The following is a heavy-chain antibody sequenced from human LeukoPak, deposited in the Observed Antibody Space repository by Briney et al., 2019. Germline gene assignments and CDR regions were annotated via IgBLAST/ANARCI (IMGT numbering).Heavy chain of an antibody. CDR1: GFSVSSKY. J-gene: IGHJ4*02. Sequence: PGGSLRLSCAASGFSVSSKYMSWVRQPAGKGLEWVSVIYSGGTTFYADSVKGRFTISRDNSKNTLYLQMNSLRPDDTAVYYCTKLKGWYGDGYFDYWGPGTLVTVSP. CDR2: IYSGGTT. D-gene: IGHD6-19*01. V-gene: IGHV3-53*01. CDR3: TKLKGWYGDGYFDY.